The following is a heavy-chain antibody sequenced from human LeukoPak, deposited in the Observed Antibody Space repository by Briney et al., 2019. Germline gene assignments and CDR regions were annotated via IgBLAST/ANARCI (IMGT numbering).Heavy chain of an antibody. V-gene: IGHV3-23*01. CDR1: GFTFSSYA. D-gene: IGHD5-12*01. Sequence: GGSLRLSCAASGFTFSSYAMSWVRQAPGKGLEWVSAISGSGGSTYYADSVKGWFTISRDNSKNTLYLQMNSLRAEDTAVYYCAKDYRPMWLRYLNFDYWGQGTLVTVSS. CDR2: ISGSGGST. J-gene: IGHJ4*02. CDR3: AKDYRPMWLRYLNFDY.